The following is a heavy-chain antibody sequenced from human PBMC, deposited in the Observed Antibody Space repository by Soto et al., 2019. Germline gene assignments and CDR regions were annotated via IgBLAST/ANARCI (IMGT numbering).Heavy chain of an antibody. Sequence: QVQLQESGPGLVKPSQTLSLTCTVSGDSLSSGNYYWSWIRKHPGKGLEWMGRIHYSGNTNYNPSLKGRVTMSGDTSKNQFALKVRSLSAAGTAVYYCAGERGSGPDEIDYWGQVALVTVSS. CDR3: AGERGSGPDEIDY. CDR1: GDSLSSGNYY. V-gene: IGHV4-31*03. J-gene: IGHJ4*02. D-gene: IGHD6-19*01. CDR2: IHYSGNT.